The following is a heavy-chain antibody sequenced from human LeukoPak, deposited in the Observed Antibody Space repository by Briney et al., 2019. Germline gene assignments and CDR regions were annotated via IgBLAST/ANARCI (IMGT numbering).Heavy chain of an antibody. CDR3: ARGLRRRGDTAMVSGGKFWFDP. V-gene: IGHV4-39*01. CDR2: IYYSGST. Sequence: SETLSLTCTVSGGSISSSSYYWGWIRQPPGKGLEWIGSIYYSGSTYYNPSLKSRVTISVDTSKNQFSLKLSSVTAADTAVYYCARGLRRRGDTAMVSGGKFWFDPWGQGTLVTVSS. CDR1: GGSISSSSYY. D-gene: IGHD5-18*01. J-gene: IGHJ5*02.